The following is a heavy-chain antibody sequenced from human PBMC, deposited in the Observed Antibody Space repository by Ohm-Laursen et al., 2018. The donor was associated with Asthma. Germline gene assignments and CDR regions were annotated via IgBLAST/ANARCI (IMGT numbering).Heavy chain of an antibody. Sequence: SLRLSCTASGFTFSSHWMTWVRQAPGRGLEWVANIKQDGSEKYYVDSVKGRFTISRDNAKNSLYLQMNSLRAEDTAVYYCARLVVAATDLSYFDYWGQGTLVTVSS. CDR2: IKQDGSEK. CDR3: ARLVVAATDLSYFDY. J-gene: IGHJ4*02. CDR1: GFTFSSHW. V-gene: IGHV3-7*04. D-gene: IGHD2-15*01.